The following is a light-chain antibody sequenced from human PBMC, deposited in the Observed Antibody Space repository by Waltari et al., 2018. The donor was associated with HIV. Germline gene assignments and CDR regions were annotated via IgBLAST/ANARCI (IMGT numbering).Light chain of an antibody. CDR2: GAN. J-gene: IGLJ1*01. CDR3: HSRDTNSDHYV. CDR1: RLRSFF. Sequence: SSELPQDPVVSVALGQTINITCQGDRLRSFFANWYQRRPGQAPVLVVYGANRRPSGIPDRFSASNSGNTSSLIISDSQAVDEADYYCHSRDTNSDHYVFGGGTRVIV. V-gene: IGLV3-19*01.